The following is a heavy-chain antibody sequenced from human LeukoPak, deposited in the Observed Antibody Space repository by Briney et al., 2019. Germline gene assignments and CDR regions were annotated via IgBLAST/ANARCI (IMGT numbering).Heavy chain of an antibody. CDR1: GFTFSSYS. D-gene: IGHD6-6*01. CDR3: ARVHGSSLSFDY. V-gene: IGHV3-21*01. J-gene: IGHJ4*02. Sequence: PGGSLRLSCAASGFTFSSYSMNWVRQAPGKGLEWVSSISSSSSYIYYADSVKGRFTISRDNAKNSLYLQMNSLRAEDTAVYYCARVHGSSLSFDYWGQGTLVTVSS. CDR2: ISSSSSYI.